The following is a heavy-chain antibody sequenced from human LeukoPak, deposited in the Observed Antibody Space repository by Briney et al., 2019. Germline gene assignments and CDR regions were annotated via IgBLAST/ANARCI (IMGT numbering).Heavy chain of an antibody. CDR3: SISTMAGIAAA. Sequence: GGSLRLSCAASGFTFSSYSMNWVRQAPGKGLEWVSSISSSSYIYYADSVKGRFTISRDNAKNSLYLQVNSLRAEDTAVYYCSISTMAGIAAAGGQGTLVTVSS. CDR1: GFTFSSYS. V-gene: IGHV3-21*01. D-gene: IGHD6-13*01. J-gene: IGHJ4*02. CDR2: ISSSSYI.